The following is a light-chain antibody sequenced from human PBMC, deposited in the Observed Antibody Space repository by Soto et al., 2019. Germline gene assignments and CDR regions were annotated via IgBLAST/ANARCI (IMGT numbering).Light chain of an antibody. V-gene: IGKV3-15*01. CDR2: GAS. CDR3: QQYDNWPLT. CDR1: QSVSSN. J-gene: IGKJ4*01. Sequence: EVVMTQSKATLPVSPGERATLSCMASQSVSSNLAWYQQKPGQAPRFLIYGASTRATGIPARFSGSGSGTEFTLTISSLQSEDFAVYYCQQYDNWPLTFGGGTIV.